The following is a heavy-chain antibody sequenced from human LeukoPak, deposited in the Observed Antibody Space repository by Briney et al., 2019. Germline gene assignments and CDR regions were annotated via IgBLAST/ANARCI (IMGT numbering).Heavy chain of an antibody. CDR1: GYTFTGYY. V-gene: IGHV1-2*02. D-gene: IGHD3-10*01. J-gene: IGHJ4*02. CDR2: INPNSSGT. Sequence: ASVKVSCKASGYTFTGYYMHWVRQAPGQGLEWMGWINPNSSGTNYAQKFQGRVTMTRDTSISTAYMELSRLRSDDTAVYYCATSYGSGSYYGGGENWGQGTLVTVSS. CDR3: ATSYGSGSYYGGGEN.